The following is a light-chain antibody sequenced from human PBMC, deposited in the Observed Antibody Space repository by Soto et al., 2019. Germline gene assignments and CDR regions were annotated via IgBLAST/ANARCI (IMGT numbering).Light chain of an antibody. CDR1: QDIRYD. J-gene: IGKJ1*01. CDR3: LQDNKYPWT. CDR2: AAS. V-gene: IGKV1-6*01. Sequence: AIQMTQSPSSLSASVGDRVTMTCRATQDIRYDLSWYQQKPGKAPKVLIYAASTVQSGVPSRFSGSGSGTYFTLTISSLQPDDSATYFCLQDNKYPWTFGQGTRVEI.